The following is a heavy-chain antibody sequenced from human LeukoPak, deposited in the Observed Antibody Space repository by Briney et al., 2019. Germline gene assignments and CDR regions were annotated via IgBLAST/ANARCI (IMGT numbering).Heavy chain of an antibody. J-gene: IGHJ4*02. CDR2: ISPYNGNT. V-gene: IGHV1-18*01. D-gene: IGHD6-19*01. CDR3: ARGGSGWFSDY. Sequence: ASVKVSCKASGGTFSSYAISWVRQAPGQGLEWMGWISPYNGNTNYAQKLQGRVTMTTDTSTSTAYMELRSLRSDDTAVYYCARGGSGWFSDYWGQGTLVTVSS. CDR1: GGTFSSYA.